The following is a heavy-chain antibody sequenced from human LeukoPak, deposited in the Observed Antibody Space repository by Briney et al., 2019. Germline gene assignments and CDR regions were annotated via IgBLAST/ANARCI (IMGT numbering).Heavy chain of an antibody. CDR3: TRVLWSGHFGHAFDM. CDR2: IYHSGST. CDR1: GGSISSGGYY. V-gene: IGHV4-30-2*01. Sequence: SQTLSLTCTVSGGSISSGGYYWSWIRQPPGKGLEWIGYIYHSGSTYYNPSLRSRVTISVDTSKNQFSLELSSVTVADTAMYYCTRVLWSGHFGHAFDMWGQGTTVTVSS. J-gene: IGHJ3*02. D-gene: IGHD3-3*01.